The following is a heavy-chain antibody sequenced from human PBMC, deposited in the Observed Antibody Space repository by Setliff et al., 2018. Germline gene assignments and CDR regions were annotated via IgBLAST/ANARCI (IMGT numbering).Heavy chain of an antibody. CDR2: ISNDGTTT. J-gene: IGHJ3*02. D-gene: IGHD3-10*01. V-gene: IGHV3-74*01. Sequence: GGSLRLSCEGSGLTLSNYWIHWVRQAPGKGLVCVSHISNDGTTTRYTDSVKGRFTVSRDNAKSTLFLQINSLRAEDTAVYYCARDYEGSVDIWGPGTVVTVS. CDR1: GLTLSNYW. CDR3: ARDYEGSVDI.